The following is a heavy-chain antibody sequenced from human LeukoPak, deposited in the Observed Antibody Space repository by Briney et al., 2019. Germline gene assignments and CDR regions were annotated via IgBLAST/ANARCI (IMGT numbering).Heavy chain of an antibody. CDR1: GFTFRNYW. V-gene: IGHV3-7*01. CDR3: ARDGGFHTNFDY. CDR2: TKPDGTAE. J-gene: IGHJ4*02. D-gene: IGHD2-15*01. Sequence: GGSLRLSCAASGFTFRNYWMGWVRQAPGKGLEWVANTKPDGTAEYYADSVRGRFTTSRDNANNFLYLQMNSLRGEDTAVYYCARDGGFHTNFDYWGQGTLVTVSS.